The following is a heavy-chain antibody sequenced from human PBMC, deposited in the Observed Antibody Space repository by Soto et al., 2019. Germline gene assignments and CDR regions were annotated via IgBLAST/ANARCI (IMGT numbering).Heavy chain of an antibody. Sequence: PGESLKISCRISGYRFTNYWIGWVRQMPGKGLEWMGIIYPGDSDTRYSPSFQGQVTISADKSISTAYLQWSSLKASDTAIYYCARLIYCSSSSVCLNPFDYWGRGTLVTVSS. D-gene: IGHD2-2*01. V-gene: IGHV5-51*01. CDR1: GYRFTNYW. J-gene: IGHJ4*02. CDR3: ARLIYCSSSSVCLNPFDY. CDR2: IYPGDSDT.